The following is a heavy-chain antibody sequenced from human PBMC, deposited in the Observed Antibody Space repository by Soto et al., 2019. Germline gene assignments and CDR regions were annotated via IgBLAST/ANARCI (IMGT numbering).Heavy chain of an antibody. D-gene: IGHD4-17*01. Sequence: GGSLSLSCRAAGFTFGDYAMSWVRPAPGKGLEWVSFIRSKAYGGTTEYAASVEGRFTISRDDSKSIAYLQMNSLKTEDTAMYYCTRAVTTVVTPGYWGQGALVTVSS. CDR1: GFTFGDYA. V-gene: IGHV3-49*04. J-gene: IGHJ4*02. CDR3: TRAVTTVVTPGY. CDR2: IRSKAYGGTT.